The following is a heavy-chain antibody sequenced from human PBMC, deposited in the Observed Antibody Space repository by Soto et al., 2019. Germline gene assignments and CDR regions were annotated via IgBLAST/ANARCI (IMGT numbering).Heavy chain of an antibody. V-gene: IGHV3-74*01. CDR3: APHAFGRGSSCYDEYLQH. D-gene: IGHD2-2*01. CDR1: GFTFRNYW. J-gene: IGHJ1*01. Sequence: VHLVESGGGLVQPGGSLRLSCAASGFTFRNYWMHWVRQTPGKGLVWVSRINADGGTANYVDSVKGRFTISRDNDKNPLFLVMNSLSPEHTAVYYCAPHAFGRGSSCYDEYLQHWGQGTLVTVSS. CDR2: INADGGTA.